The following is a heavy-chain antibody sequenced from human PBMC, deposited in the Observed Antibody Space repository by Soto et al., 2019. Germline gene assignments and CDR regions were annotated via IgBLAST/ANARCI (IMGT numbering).Heavy chain of an antibody. D-gene: IGHD3-10*01. CDR2: IIPIFGTA. CDR1: GGTFSSYA. Sequence: ASVKVSCKASGGTFSSYAISWVRQAPGQGLEWMGGIIPIFGTANYAQKFQGRVTITADKSTSTAYMELSSLRSEDTAVYYCARDYYGSGRNYYYGMDVWGQGTTVTVSS. J-gene: IGHJ6*02. V-gene: IGHV1-69*06. CDR3: ARDYYGSGRNYYYGMDV.